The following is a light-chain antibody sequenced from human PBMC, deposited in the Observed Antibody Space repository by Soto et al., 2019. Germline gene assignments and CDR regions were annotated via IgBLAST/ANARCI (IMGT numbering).Light chain of an antibody. CDR1: QGIGDT. CDR2: DTS. J-gene: IGKJ5*01. Sequence: SLSPATLSVSPGEGVTLSCRVNQGIGDTLAWYQHKPGQTPRLLIYDTSTRATGIPDRFSGSGSGTDFTLTISILEPEDFAVYYCQQYGSSPPITFGQGTRLEIK. V-gene: IGKV3-20*01. CDR3: QQYGSSPPIT.